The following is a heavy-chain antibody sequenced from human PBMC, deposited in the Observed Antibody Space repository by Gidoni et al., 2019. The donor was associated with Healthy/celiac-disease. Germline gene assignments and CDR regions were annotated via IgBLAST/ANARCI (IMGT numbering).Heavy chain of an antibody. V-gene: IGHV3-9*01. CDR3: AKGDNDFWSGYYGPYFDY. CDR2: ISWNSGSI. D-gene: IGHD3-3*01. J-gene: IGHJ4*02. CDR1: GFTFDDYA. Sequence: EVQLVESGGGLVQPGRSLRLSCAASGFTFDDYAMHWVRQAPGKGLEWVSGISWNSGSIGYADSVKGRFTISRDNAKNSLYLQMNSLRAEDTALYYCAKGDNDFWSGYYGPYFDYWGQGTLVTVSS.